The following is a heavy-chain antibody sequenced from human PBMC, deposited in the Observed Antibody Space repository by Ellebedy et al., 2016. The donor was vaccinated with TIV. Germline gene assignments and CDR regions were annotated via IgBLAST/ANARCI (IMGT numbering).Heavy chain of an antibody. J-gene: IGHJ3*02. Sequence: GESLKISCAASGFSFRNYWMTWVRQAPGKGLEWVANINQDATKTFYVDSVEGRFTISRDNAKNPLFLQMNSLGVEDTAVYYCATDGSYGDYLSPAHASVMWGQGTLVSVSS. CDR1: GFSFRNYW. D-gene: IGHD4-17*01. V-gene: IGHV3-7*01. CDR3: ATDGSYGDYLSPAHASVM. CDR2: INQDATKT.